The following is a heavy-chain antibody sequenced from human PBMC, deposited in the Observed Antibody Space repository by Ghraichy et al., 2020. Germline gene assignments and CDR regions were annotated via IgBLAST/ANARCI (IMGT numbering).Heavy chain of an antibody. Sequence: GGSLRLSCAASGFTFSSYSMNWVRQAPGKGLEWVSSISSSSSYIYYANSVKGRFTISRENAKNSLYLQMNSLRAEDTAVYYCAREGPFQSYCTNGVCIEPDAFDIWGQGTMVTVSS. V-gene: IGHV3-21*01. J-gene: IGHJ3*02. CDR1: GFTFSSYS. CDR3: AREGPFQSYCTNGVCIEPDAFDI. CDR2: ISSSSSYI. D-gene: IGHD2-8*01.